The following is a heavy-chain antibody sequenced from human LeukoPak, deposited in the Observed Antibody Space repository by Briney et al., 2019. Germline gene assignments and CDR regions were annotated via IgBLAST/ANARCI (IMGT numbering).Heavy chain of an antibody. Sequence: ASVKVSCKASGYTFTAYYIHWVRQAPGQRLEWVGRINPHNGDTNYAQKFQGRVTMTRDTSISTVYIDLSRLRSDDTAVYYCARGYYYDASGYDTCPAFWGQGTLVTVSS. CDR2: INPHNGDT. V-gene: IGHV1-2*06. CDR1: GYTFTAYY. D-gene: IGHD3-22*01. J-gene: IGHJ4*02. CDR3: ARGYYYDASGYDTCPAF.